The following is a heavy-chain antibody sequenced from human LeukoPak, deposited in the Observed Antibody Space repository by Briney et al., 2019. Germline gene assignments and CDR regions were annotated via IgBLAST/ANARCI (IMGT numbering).Heavy chain of an antibody. CDR3: AKAGLDSNNWYYFY. V-gene: IGHV3-30*04. Sequence: GGSLRLSCAASGFTFSSYAMHWVRQPPGQGLEWVTVISYAGSYKSYTDSVKGRFTISRDNSTNTVYLQMNSLRTEDTALYYCAKAGLDSNNWYYFYWGQGTLVTVSS. J-gene: IGHJ4*02. D-gene: IGHD6-13*01. CDR2: ISYAGSYK. CDR1: GFTFSSYA.